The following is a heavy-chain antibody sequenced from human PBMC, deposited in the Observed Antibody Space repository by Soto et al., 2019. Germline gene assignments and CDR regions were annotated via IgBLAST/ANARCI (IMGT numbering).Heavy chain of an antibody. CDR2: INPNSGGT. D-gene: IGHD2-15*01. Sequence: ASVKVSCKASGYTFTGYYMHWVRQAPGQGLEWMGWINPNSGGTNYAQKFQGWVTMTRDTSISTVYMELRRLRSDDTAVYYCARAGAAPYYFYGMDVWGQGTRVTVSS. J-gene: IGHJ6*02. CDR3: ARAGAAPYYFYGMDV. V-gene: IGHV1-2*04. CDR1: GYTFTGYY.